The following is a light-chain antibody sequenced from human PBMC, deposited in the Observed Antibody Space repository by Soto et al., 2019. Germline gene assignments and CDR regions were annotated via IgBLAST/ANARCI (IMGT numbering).Light chain of an antibody. CDR3: QQYHTPPLT. Sequence: DIVLTQSPDSLAVSLGERATINCKSSQNVIHDSNSKNFLAWYQQKPGQSPKLLMYWASTRESGVPDRFSGSGSGTDFTLTISSLQAEDVAVYYCQQYHTPPLTFGGGTKVEIK. V-gene: IGKV4-1*01. J-gene: IGKJ4*01. CDR2: WAS. CDR1: QNVIHDSNSKNF.